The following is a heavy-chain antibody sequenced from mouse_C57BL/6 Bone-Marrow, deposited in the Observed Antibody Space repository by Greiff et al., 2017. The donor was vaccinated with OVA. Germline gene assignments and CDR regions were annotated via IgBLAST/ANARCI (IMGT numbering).Heavy chain of an antibody. CDR3: AKLLAGYFDV. CDR2: IWRGGST. V-gene: IGHV2-5*01. J-gene: IGHJ1*03. CDR1: GFSLTSYG. Sequence: VKVVESGPGPVQPSQSLSISCTVSGFSLTSYGVHWVRQSPGKGLEWLGVIWRGGSTDYNAAFMSRLSIPKDNSKSQVFFKMNSLQADDTAIYYCAKLLAGYFDVWGTGTTVTVSS.